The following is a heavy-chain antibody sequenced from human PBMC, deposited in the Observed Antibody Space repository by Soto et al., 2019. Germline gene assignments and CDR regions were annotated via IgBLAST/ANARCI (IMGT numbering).Heavy chain of an antibody. CDR1: GDSIIRSF. D-gene: IGHD1-1*01. J-gene: IGHJ3*02. Sequence: QVQLQESGPRLVKSSETLSLVCSVSGDSIIRSFWGWIRQSPGKGLEYLGYISDSGVTDYDPSLKIRVTISVDTSKNQFSLKLTSVTAADTARYYCARGAGDFSGTDSFDIWGQGTMVTVSS. CDR3: ARGAGDFSGTDSFDI. CDR2: ISDSGVT. V-gene: IGHV4-59*01.